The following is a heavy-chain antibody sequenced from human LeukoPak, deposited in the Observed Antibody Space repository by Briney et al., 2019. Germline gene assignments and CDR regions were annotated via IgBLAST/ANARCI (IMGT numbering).Heavy chain of an antibody. CDR3: STGGYFYDY. CDR2: IKSKPDGGTT. D-gene: IGHD2-21*01. V-gene: IGHV3-15*01. CDR1: GFTFSNAW. Sequence: GGSLRLSCVGSGFTFSNAWMNWVRQAPGKGLEWVGRIKSKPDGGTTDYAAPVKGRFTISRDDSKTTVCLQMKSLKTEDTAVYYCSTGGYFYDYWGQGTLVTVSS. J-gene: IGHJ4*02.